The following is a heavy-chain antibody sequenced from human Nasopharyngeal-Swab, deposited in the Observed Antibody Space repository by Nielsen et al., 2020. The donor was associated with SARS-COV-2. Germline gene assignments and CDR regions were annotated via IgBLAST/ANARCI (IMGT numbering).Heavy chain of an antibody. J-gene: IGHJ6*03. V-gene: IGHV4-28*01. CDR3: ARNNPGSLVNYYYYMDV. D-gene: IGHD3-16*01. Sequence: WIRQPPGKGLEWIGTIFSSGSTYNPSLKSRVTMSVDTSKNQFSLKLTSVTAADTAVYYCARNNPGSLVNYYYYMDVWGKGTTVTVSS. CDR2: IFSSGST.